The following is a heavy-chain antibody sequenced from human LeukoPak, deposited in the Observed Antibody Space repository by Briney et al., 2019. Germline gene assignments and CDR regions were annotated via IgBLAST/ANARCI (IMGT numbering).Heavy chain of an antibody. D-gene: IGHD5-12*01. V-gene: IGHV2-5*01. CDR2: IYRHNVK. Sequence: SGPTLLNPTDTLTPTCAFSGSALSTPMVGVGWVRQAPRKAPALLAFIYRHNVKRYSSSLKSRLTIDRDTSKNDLILTMTNMDLMDTGTYYCAHPSGYWGQGILVTVSS. CDR1: GSALSTPMVG. J-gene: IGHJ1*01. CDR3: AHPSGY.